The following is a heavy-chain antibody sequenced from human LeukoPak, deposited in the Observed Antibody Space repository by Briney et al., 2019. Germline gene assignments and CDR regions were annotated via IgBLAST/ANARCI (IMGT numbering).Heavy chain of an antibody. CDR2: IYYSGST. D-gene: IGHD4-17*01. Sequence: SQTLSLTCTVSGGSISSSDYYWSWIRQHPGKGLEWIGYIYYSGSTNYNPSLKSRVTISVDTSKNQFSLKLSSVTAADTAVYYCARLYGDSVYFDYWGQGTLVTVSS. V-gene: IGHV4-31*03. CDR1: GGSISSSDYY. CDR3: ARLYGDSVYFDY. J-gene: IGHJ4*02.